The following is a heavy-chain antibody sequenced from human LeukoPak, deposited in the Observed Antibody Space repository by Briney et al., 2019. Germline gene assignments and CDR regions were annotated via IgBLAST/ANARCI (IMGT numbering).Heavy chain of an antibody. Sequence: SETLSLTCTVSGGSISSSSNYWGWIRQPPGKGLEWIGSIYYSGSTYYNPSLKSRVTISVDTSKNQFSLKLSSVTAADTAVYYCATLPRGYSGYEPRGYWGQGTLVTVSS. V-gene: IGHV4-39*01. D-gene: IGHD5-12*01. J-gene: IGHJ4*02. CDR3: ATLPRGYSGYEPRGY. CDR2: IYYSGST. CDR1: GGSISSSSNY.